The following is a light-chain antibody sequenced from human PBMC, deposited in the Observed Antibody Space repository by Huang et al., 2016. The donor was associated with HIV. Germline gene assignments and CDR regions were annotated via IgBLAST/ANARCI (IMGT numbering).Light chain of an antibody. CDR1: QTITTY. CDR2: GAS. CDR3: QQTYTFPA. V-gene: IGKV1-39*01. J-gene: IGKJ1*01. Sequence: DIQLTQSPSSLSASVGDRVTITCRASQTITTYLNWYQQKPGKAPHLLIYGASNLQSGVPSRFSGSGYGTDFTLISSGLQPEDFATYYCQQTYTFPAFGRGTKVEIK.